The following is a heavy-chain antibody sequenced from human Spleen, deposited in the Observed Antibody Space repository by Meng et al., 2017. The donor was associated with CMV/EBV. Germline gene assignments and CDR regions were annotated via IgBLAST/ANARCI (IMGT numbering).Heavy chain of an antibody. CDR3: AREWELRRGGMDV. CDR1: GFTFSSYA. V-gene: IGHV3-30*04. J-gene: IGHJ6*02. CDR2: ISYDGSNK. D-gene: IGHD1-26*01. Sequence: GGSLRLSCAASGFTFSSYAMHWVRQAPGKGLECVAVISYDGSNKYYADSVKGRFTISRDNSKNTLYLQMNSLRAEDTAVYYCAREWELRRGGMDVWGQGTTVTVSS.